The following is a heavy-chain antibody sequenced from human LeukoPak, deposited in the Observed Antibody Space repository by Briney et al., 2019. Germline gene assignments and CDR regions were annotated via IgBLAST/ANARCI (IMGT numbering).Heavy chain of an antibody. CDR3: AKDMTSGYSSSVKDY. CDR1: GFTFDDYA. V-gene: IGHV3-9*01. CDR2: ISWNSGSI. J-gene: IGHJ4*02. Sequence: PGGSLRLSCAASGFTFDDYAMHWVRQAPGKGLEWVSGISWNSGSIGYADSVKGRFTISRDNAKNSLYLQMNSLRAEDTALYYCAKDMTSGYSSSVKDYWGQGTLVTVSS. D-gene: IGHD6-6*01.